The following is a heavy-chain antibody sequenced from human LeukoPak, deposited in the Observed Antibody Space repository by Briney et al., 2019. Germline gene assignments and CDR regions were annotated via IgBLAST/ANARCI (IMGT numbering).Heavy chain of an antibody. D-gene: IGHD5-18*01. CDR1: GGSISSSSYY. CDR3: ARVVRGYSYGSDFYYFDY. J-gene: IGHJ4*02. V-gene: IGHV4-39*07. CDR2: IHYSGST. Sequence: SETLSLTCSVSGGSISSSSYYWDWIRQPPGKGLEWIGSIHYSGSTYYNPSLKSRVTISVDTSKNQFSLKLSSVTAADTAVYYCARVVRGYSYGSDFYYFDYWGQGTLVTVSS.